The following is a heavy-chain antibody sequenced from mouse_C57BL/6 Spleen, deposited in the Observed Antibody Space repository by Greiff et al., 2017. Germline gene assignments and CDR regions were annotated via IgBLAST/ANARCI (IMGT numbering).Heavy chain of an antibody. J-gene: IGHJ3*01. Sequence: QVQLQQSGAELVRPGASVKLSCKASGYTFTSYCISWVKQRPGQGLEWIGEIYPRSGNTNYNEKFKGKATLTADKSSSTAYMELRSLTSEDSAVYFCARCDCGSCPDAYWGQGTLVTVSA. CDR3: ARCDCGSCPDAY. D-gene: IGHD1-1*01. V-gene: IGHV1-81*01. CDR1: GYTFTSYC. CDR2: IYPRSGNT.